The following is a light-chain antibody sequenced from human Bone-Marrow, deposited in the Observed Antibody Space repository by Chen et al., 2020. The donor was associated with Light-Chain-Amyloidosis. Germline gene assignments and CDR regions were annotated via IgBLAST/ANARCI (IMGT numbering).Light chain of an antibody. J-gene: IGLJ1*01. V-gene: IGLV2-14*01. Sequence: QSALTQPASVSGSPGQSITISCPGTSSDVGGDNHVSWYQQHPDKAPKLMIYEVTNRPSWVPDRFPGSKSDNTASLTISGLQTEDEADYFCSSYTITNTLVFGSGTRVTVL. CDR1: SSDVGGDNH. CDR2: EVT. CDR3: SSYTITNTLV.